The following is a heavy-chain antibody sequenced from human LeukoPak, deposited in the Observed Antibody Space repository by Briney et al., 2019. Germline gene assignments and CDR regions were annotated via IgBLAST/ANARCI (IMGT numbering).Heavy chain of an antibody. CDR3: ARDLIVGATIRYYFDY. CDR1: GFTFSDYY. D-gene: IGHD1-26*01. Sequence: PGGSLRLSCAASGFTFSDYYMSWIRQAPGKGLEWVSYISSSGSTIYYADSVKGRFTISRDNAKNSLYLQMNSLRAEDTAVYYCARDLIVGATIRYYFDYWGQGTLVTVSS. CDR2: ISSSGSTI. J-gene: IGHJ4*02. V-gene: IGHV3-11*04.